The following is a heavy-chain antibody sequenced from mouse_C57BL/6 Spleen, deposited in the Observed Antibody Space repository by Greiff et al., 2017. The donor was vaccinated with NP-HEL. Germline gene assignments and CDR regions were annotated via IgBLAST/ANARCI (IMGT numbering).Heavy chain of an antibody. CDR2: IYPGDGDT. CDR1: GYAFSSSW. CDR3: ARPGYGSYWYFDV. V-gene: IGHV1-82*01. D-gene: IGHD1-1*01. J-gene: IGHJ1*03. Sequence: QLQQSGPELVKPGASVKISCKASGYAFSSSWMNWVKQRPGKGLEWIGRIYPGDGDTNYNGKFKGKATLTADKSSSTAYMQLSSLTSEDSAVYFCARPGYGSYWYFDVWGTGTTVTVSS.